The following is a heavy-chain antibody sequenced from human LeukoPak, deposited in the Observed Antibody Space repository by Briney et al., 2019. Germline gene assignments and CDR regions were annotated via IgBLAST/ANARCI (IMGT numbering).Heavy chain of an antibody. J-gene: IGHJ6*03. CDR1: GFTFGTYV. D-gene: IGHD1-26*01. CDR3: AKEGLSGTTIYYYYYMDV. V-gene: IGHV3-23*01. Sequence: GGSLRLSCAASGFTFGTYVMGWVRQAPGKGLEWVSGISGSGGSTYYADFVKGRFTISRDNSKNTLYLQMNSLRAEDTAVYYCAKEGLSGTTIYYYYYMDVWGKGTTVTVSS. CDR2: ISGSGGST.